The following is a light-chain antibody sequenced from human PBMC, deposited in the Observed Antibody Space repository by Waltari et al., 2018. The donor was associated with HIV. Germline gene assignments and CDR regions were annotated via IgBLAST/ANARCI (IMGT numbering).Light chain of an antibody. CDR2: DVS. CDR3: CSYAGSYV. V-gene: IGLV2-11*01. Sequence: QSALTQPRSVSGSPGQSITISCTGTSSDVGGYTYVSWYQQHPGKAPKLMIYDVSKRPSGVPDRFSCSKSGNTASLTISGLQAEDEADYYCCSYAGSYVFGTGTKVTVL. CDR1: SSDVGGYTY. J-gene: IGLJ1*01.